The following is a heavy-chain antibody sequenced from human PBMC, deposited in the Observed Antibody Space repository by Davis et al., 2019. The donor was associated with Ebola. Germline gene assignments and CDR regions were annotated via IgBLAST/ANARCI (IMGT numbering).Heavy chain of an antibody. Sequence: PGGSLRLSCAASGFTLSGYWMHWIRQAPGKGLEWVSHTHSDGRTTTYADSVKGRFTISRDTAKNTLYLQMSSLRAEDTAVYYCASLYGGYWGQETLVTVSS. CDR1: GFTLSGYW. CDR3: ASLYGGY. J-gene: IGHJ4*02. V-gene: IGHV3-74*01. D-gene: IGHD3-16*01. CDR2: THSDGRTT.